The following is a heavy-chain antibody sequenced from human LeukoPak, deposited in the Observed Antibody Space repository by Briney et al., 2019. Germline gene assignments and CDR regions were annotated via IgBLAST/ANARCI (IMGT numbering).Heavy chain of an antibody. CDR1: GFTVSSNY. CDR3: ARGLYDILTVDY. V-gene: IGHV3-66*01. CDR2: IYSGGST. J-gene: IGHJ4*02. D-gene: IGHD3-9*01. Sequence: GGSLRLSCAAPGFTVSSNYMSWVRQAPGKGLEWVSVIYSGGSTYYADSVKGRFTISRDNSKNTLYLQMNSLRAEDTAVYYCARGLYDILTVDYWGQGTLVTVSS.